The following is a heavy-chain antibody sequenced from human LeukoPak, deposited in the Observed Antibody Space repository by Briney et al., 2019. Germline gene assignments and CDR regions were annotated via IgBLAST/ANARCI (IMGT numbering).Heavy chain of an antibody. CDR3: ARDSGTTGEVKFDP. CDR1: GGSISSYY. J-gene: IGHJ5*02. Sequence: SETLSLTCTVSGGSISSYYWSWIRQPAGTALEWIGRIYTSGTITYDPSLKSRVTMSVDTSKNQFSLKLSSVTAADTAVYYCARDSGTTGEVKFDPWGQGTLVTVSS. CDR2: IYTSGTI. D-gene: IGHD3-10*01. V-gene: IGHV4-4*07.